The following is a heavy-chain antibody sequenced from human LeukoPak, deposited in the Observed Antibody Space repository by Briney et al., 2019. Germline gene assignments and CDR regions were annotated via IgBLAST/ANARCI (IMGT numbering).Heavy chain of an antibody. V-gene: IGHV4-38-2*02. CDR2: IYHSGST. Sequence: PSETLSLTCTVSGYSISSGYYWGWIRQPPGKGLEWIGSIYHSGSTYYNPSLKSRVTISVDTSKNQFSLKLSSVTAAGTAVYYCARDSRRGYYAFDIWGQGTMVTVSS. CDR1: GYSISSGYY. D-gene: IGHD3-22*01. J-gene: IGHJ3*02. CDR3: ARDSRRGYYAFDI.